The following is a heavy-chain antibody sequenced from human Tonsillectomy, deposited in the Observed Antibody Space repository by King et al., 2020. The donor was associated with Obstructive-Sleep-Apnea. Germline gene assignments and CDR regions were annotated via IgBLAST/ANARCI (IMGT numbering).Heavy chain of an antibody. Sequence: VQLVESGGGLVQPGGSLRLSCAASGFTFSTYAMNWVRQAPGKGLQWVSSITGSGTSTHYADSVKGRFTISRDNSKNTLFLQMDNLRADDTAVYYCAKRSPMTIKARYLDLWGRGTLVTVSS. J-gene: IGHJ2*01. V-gene: IGHV3-23*04. CDR3: AKRSPMTIKARYLDL. D-gene: IGHD4/OR15-4a*01. CDR1: GFTFSTYA. CDR2: ITGSGTST.